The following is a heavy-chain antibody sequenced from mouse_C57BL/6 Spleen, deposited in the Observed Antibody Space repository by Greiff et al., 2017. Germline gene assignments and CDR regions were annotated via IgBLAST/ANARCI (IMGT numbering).Heavy chain of an antibody. V-gene: IGHV14-2*01. CDR3: ARYRPSPHWYFDV. CDR2: IDPEDGET. CDR1: GFNIKDYY. J-gene: IGHJ1*03. Sequence: EVKLMESGAELVKPGASVKLSCTASGFNIKDYYMHWVKQRTEQGLEWIGRIDPEDGETKYAPKFQGKATITADTSSNTAYLQLSSLTSEDTAVYYCARYRPSPHWYFDVWGTGTTVTVSS.